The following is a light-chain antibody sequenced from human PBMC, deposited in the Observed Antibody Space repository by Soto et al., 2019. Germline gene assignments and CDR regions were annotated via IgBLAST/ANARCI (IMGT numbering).Light chain of an antibody. CDR1: QSISSW. V-gene: IGKV1-5*03. Sequence: DIQMTQSPSTLSASVGDRVTITCRASQSISSWLAWYQQKPGKAPKLLIYKASSLESGVPSRFSGSGSGTVFTLTISSLQPDDFATYYCQQYNSYSITFGPGTKVDIK. CDR2: KAS. CDR3: QQYNSYSIT. J-gene: IGKJ3*01.